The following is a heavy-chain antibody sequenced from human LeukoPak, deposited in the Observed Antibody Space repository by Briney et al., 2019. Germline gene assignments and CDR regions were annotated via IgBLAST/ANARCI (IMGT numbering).Heavy chain of an antibody. Sequence: QSGGSLRLSCAASGFIVSSNYMSWVRQAPGKGLERVSVIYSGGSTYYADSVKGRFTISRDNSKNTLYLQMNSLRAEDTAVYYCARGWEWEPLDYWGQGTLVTVSS. J-gene: IGHJ4*02. D-gene: IGHD1-26*01. CDR3: ARGWEWEPLDY. CDR1: GFIVSSNY. CDR2: IYSGGST. V-gene: IGHV3-53*01.